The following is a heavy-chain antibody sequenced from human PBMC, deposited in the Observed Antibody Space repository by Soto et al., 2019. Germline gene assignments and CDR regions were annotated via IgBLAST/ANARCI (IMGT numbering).Heavy chain of an antibody. CDR2: IGTAGDP. V-gene: IGHV3-13*05. J-gene: IGHJ4*02. Sequence: HPGGSLRLSCVASGFTFGNYDMHWVRQSTGRGLEWVSAIGTAGDPHYPGSGKGRFTISRENAKNSLYLQMNSLRAGDTAVYYCARAPRGKYYFDYWGRGTLVTVYS. CDR1: GFTFGNYD. CDR3: ARAPRGKYYFDY.